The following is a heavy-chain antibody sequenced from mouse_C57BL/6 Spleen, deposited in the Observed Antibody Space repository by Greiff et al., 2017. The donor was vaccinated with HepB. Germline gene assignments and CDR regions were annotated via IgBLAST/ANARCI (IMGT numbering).Heavy chain of an antibody. CDR2: IYPGDGDT. D-gene: IGHD2-2*01. CDR1: GYAFSSYW. V-gene: IGHV1-80*01. CDR3: AREGGYDGDWYFDV. J-gene: IGHJ1*03. Sequence: VQLQQSGAELVKPGASVKISCKASGYAFSSYWMNWVKQRPGKGLEWIGQIYPGDGDTNYNGKFKGKATLTADKSSSTAYMQLSSLTSEDSAVYFCAREGGYDGDWYFDVWGTGTTVTVSS.